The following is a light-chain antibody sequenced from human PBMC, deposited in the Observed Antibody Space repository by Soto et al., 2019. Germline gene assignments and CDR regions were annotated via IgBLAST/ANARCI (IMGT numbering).Light chain of an antibody. V-gene: IGKV3-15*01. Sequence: EIVMTQSPATLSVSPGERATLSCRASQSIINNLAWYQQKPGQAPRLLFYGASTRATGIPARFSGSGSGTEFTVTISSLQSEDSAVYYCQQYSSWPLTFGGGNKVEIK. CDR1: QSIINN. J-gene: IGKJ4*01. CDR3: QQYSSWPLT. CDR2: GAS.